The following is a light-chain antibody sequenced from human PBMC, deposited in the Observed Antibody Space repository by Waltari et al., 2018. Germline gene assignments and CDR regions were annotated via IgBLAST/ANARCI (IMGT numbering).Light chain of an antibody. V-gene: IGKV3-20*01. CDR2: GAS. J-gene: IGKJ1*01. CDR3: QHYSSSSWT. CDR1: QSVSSTY. Sequence: EIVLTQSPGTLSLSPGDRATLSCRASQSVSSTYLAWYQQKPGQAPGLIIYGASSRATGIPDRFSGSGSGTDFTLTISRLEPEDFAVYYCQHYSSSSWTFGQGTKVEIK.